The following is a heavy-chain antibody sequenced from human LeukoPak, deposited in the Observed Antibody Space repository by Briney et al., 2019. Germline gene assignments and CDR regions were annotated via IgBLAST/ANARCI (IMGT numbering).Heavy chain of an antibody. CDR3: AKRIVVSGMGFDS. CDR2: ISGNGQNT. Sequence: GGSLRLFCAASGFTFSSYAMTWVRQAPGKGLEWVSGISGNGQNTYYADSVKGRFTISRDNSKNTLYLQMNNMRAEDTAVYYCAKRIVVSGMGFDSWGQGTLVTVSS. CDR1: GFTFSSYA. V-gene: IGHV3-23*01. J-gene: IGHJ4*02. D-gene: IGHD3-22*01.